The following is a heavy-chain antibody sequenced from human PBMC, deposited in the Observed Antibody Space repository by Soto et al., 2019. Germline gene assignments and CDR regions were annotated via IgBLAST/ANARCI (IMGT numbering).Heavy chain of an antibody. J-gene: IGHJ4*02. V-gene: IGHV4-31*03. CDR2: IYYSGST. CDR3: ARSPEATVTAFEY. D-gene: IGHD4-17*01. Sequence: QVQLQESGPGLVKPSQTLSLTCTVSGGSISSGGYYWSWIRQHPGKGLEWIGYIYYSGSTYYNPSLKCRVTISVDTSKNQFSLKLTSVMATDTAVYYCARSPEATVTAFEYWGQGTLVTVSP. CDR1: GGSISSGGYY.